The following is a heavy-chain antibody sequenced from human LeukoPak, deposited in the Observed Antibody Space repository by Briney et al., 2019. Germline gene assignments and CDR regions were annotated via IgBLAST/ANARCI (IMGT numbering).Heavy chain of an antibody. CDR3: ARGGLGDSSGYDY. V-gene: IGHV4-38-2*02. J-gene: IGHJ4*02. CDR1: GYSISSGYW. D-gene: IGHD3-22*01. CDR2: IYYSGTT. Sequence: SETLSLTCTVSGYSISSGYWWGWIRPPPGKGLEGIGSIYYSGTTYSNPSLKRRVTISVDTSKNQFSRKLTSMTAADTAVYYCARGGLGDSSGYDYWGQGTLVTVSS.